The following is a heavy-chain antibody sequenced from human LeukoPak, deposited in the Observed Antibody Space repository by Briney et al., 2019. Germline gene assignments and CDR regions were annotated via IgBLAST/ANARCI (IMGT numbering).Heavy chain of an antibody. J-gene: IGHJ4*02. Sequence: GGSLRLSCVASGITFSSYEMNWVRQAPGKGLEWISCISSSGGPIYYADSVKGRFTISRDNAKNSLYLRMNSLRAEDTAVYYCARGFRDTAMFLDYWGQGTLVTVSS. CDR1: GITFSSYE. CDR3: ARGFRDTAMFLDY. D-gene: IGHD5-18*01. CDR2: ISSSGGPI. V-gene: IGHV3-48*03.